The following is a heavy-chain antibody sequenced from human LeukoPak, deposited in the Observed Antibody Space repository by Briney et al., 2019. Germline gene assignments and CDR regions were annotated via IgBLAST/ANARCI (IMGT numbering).Heavy chain of an antibody. J-gene: IGHJ4*02. CDR1: GGTISNNY. D-gene: IGHD6-19*01. V-gene: IGHV4-59*01. Sequence: SETLSLTCSVSGGTISNNYWSWIRQPPGKGLEWIGYIYYSGSTNYNPSLKSRVTISVDTSKNQFSLKLSSVTAADTAVYYCAGGGWSFDYWGQGTLVTVSS. CDR2: IYYSGST. CDR3: AGGGWSFDY.